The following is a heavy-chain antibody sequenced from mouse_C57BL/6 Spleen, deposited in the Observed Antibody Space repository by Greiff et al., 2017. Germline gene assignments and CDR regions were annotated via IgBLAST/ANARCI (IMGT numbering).Heavy chain of an antibody. J-gene: IGHJ4*01. CDR1: GYTFTSYW. D-gene: IGHD1-1*01. Sequence: QVQLQQPGAELVMPGASVKLSCKASGYTFTSYWMHWVKQRPGPGLEWIGEIDPSDSYTNYNQKFKGKSTLTVDKSSSTAYMQLSSLTSEDSAVXYCARRHGSSYNYAMDYWGQGTSVTVSS. V-gene: IGHV1-69*01. CDR3: ARRHGSSYNYAMDY. CDR2: IDPSDSYT.